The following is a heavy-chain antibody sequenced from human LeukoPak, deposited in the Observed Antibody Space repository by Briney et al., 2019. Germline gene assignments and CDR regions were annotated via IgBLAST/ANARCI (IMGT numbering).Heavy chain of an antibody. V-gene: IGHV1-46*01. Sequence: ASVKVSCKASGYTFTGYYMHWVRQAPGQGLEWMGIINPSGGSTSYAQKFQGRVTMTRDTSTSTVYMELSSLRSEDTAVYYCAREFRAYDYVWGSYRSTLSDYWGQGTLVTVSS. CDR1: GYTFTGYY. J-gene: IGHJ4*02. CDR2: INPSGGST. CDR3: AREFRAYDYVWGSYRSTLSDY. D-gene: IGHD3-16*02.